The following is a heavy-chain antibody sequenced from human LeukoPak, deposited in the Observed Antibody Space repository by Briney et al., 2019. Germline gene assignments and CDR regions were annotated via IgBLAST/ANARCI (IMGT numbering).Heavy chain of an antibody. CDR1: GFTFSSYS. D-gene: IGHD2-2*01. CDR3: ARERRTDCSSTSCPLDY. V-gene: IGHV3-33*08. J-gene: IGHJ4*02. Sequence: GGSLRLSCAASGFTFSSYSMNWVRQAPGKGLEWVAVIWYDGSNKYYADSVKGRFTISGDNSKNTLYLQMNSLRAEDTAVYYCARERRTDCSSTSCPLDYWGQGTLVTVSS. CDR2: IWYDGSNK.